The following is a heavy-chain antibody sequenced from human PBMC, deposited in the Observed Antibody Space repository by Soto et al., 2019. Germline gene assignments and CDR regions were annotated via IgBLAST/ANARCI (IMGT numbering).Heavy chain of an antibody. V-gene: IGHV1-18*01. Sequence: QVQLVQSGAEVKKPGASVKVSCKASGYSFINYDISWVRQAPGQGLEWMGWVSAYNGNTNYAQKFQGRVTMTTDTSRSTGYMEWRSLRSDDTAVYYCAIDFNCTKRCIDVFDIWVQGTMVTVSS. CDR2: VSAYNGNT. J-gene: IGHJ3*02. CDR3: AIDFNCTKRCIDVFDI. D-gene: IGHD2-8*01. CDR1: GYSFINYD.